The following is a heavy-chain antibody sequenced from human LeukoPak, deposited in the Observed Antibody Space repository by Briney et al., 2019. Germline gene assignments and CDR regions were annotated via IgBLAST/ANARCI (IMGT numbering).Heavy chain of an antibody. Sequence: ASVKVSCKASGYTFTSYGISWVRQAPGQGLEWMGWISAYNGNTNYVQKLQGRVTMTTDTSTSTAYMELRSLRSDDTAVYYCARVRLDIAPAGTDFDYWGQGTLVTVSS. D-gene: IGHD6-13*01. V-gene: IGHV1-18*01. CDR1: GYTFTSYG. CDR2: ISAYNGNT. J-gene: IGHJ4*02. CDR3: ARVRLDIAPAGTDFDY.